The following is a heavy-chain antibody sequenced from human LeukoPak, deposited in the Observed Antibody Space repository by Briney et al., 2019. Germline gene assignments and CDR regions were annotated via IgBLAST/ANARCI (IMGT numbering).Heavy chain of an antibody. J-gene: IGHJ3*02. Sequence: ASVKVSCKASGYTFTGYYMHWVRQAPGQGLEWRGWINPNSGGTNYAQKFQGRVTMTRDTSISTAYMELSRLRSDDTAVYYCAREKAQGMAFDIWGQGTMVTVSS. D-gene: IGHD6-13*01. CDR2: INPNSGGT. CDR3: AREKAQGMAFDI. CDR1: GYTFTGYY. V-gene: IGHV1-2*02.